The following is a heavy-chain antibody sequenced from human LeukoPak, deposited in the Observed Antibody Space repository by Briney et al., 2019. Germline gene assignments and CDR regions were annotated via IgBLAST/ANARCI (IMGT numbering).Heavy chain of an antibody. J-gene: IGHJ4*02. D-gene: IGHD6-13*01. Sequence: ASVKVSCKASGYTFTSYAMHWVRQAPGQRLEWMGWINAGNGNTKYSQKFQGRVTITRDTSASTAYMELSSLRSEDTAVYYCARNPSSWYPLPADWGQGTLVTVSS. CDR3: ARNPSSWYPLPAD. CDR1: GYTFTSYA. V-gene: IGHV1-3*01. CDR2: INAGNGNT.